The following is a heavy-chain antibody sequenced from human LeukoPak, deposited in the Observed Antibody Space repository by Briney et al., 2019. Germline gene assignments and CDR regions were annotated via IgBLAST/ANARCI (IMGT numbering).Heavy chain of an antibody. CDR3: ARDDYYGSGSYIDY. D-gene: IGHD3-10*01. J-gene: IGHJ4*02. CDR1: EYTFITYW. CDR2: INQDGSEK. V-gene: IGHV3-7*01. Sequence: GGSLRLSCAASEYTFITYWMAWVRQAPGKGLEWVANINQDGSEKYYLDSVKGRFTISRDNAKNSLYLQMNSLRAEDTAVYYCARDDYYGSGSYIDYWGQGTLVTVSS.